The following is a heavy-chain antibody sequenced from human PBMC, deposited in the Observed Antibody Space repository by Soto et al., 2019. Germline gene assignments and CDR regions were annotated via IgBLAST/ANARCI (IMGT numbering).Heavy chain of an antibody. Sequence: GGSLRLSCAASGFTFSSYSMNWVRQAPGKGLEWVSSISSSSSYIYYADSVKGRFTISRDNAKNSLYLQMNSLRAEDTAVYYCARDGILYQLLFSLYYGIDVWGQGTTFTVSS. D-gene: IGHD2-2*01. CDR3: ARDGILYQLLFSLYYGIDV. CDR2: ISSSSSYI. J-gene: IGHJ6*02. CDR1: GFTFSSYS. V-gene: IGHV3-21*01.